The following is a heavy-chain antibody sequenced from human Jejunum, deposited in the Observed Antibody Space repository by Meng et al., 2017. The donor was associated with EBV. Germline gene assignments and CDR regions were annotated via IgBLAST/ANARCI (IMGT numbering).Heavy chain of an antibody. V-gene: IGHV1-69*15. Sequence: QLVESGCEVTKAGSSVKVSCKASGDRFGTYSVSWVRQAPGQGLEWMGNTVPIFGTTSYAQKFQGRVTITADESTRTAFMELRNLRSEDSAMYYCARAGGDYEDYWGQGTLVTVSS. J-gene: IGHJ4*02. D-gene: IGHD4-17*01. CDR2: TVPIFGTT. CDR1: GDRFGTYS. CDR3: ARAGGDYEDY.